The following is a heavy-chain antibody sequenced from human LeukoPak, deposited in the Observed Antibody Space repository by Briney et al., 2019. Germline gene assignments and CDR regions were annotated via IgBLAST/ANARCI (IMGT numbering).Heavy chain of an antibody. CDR1: GYRFTDYW. V-gene: IGHV5-51*01. J-gene: IGHJ5*02. CDR3: ARRGYSGYDGAWFDP. D-gene: IGHD5-12*01. Sequence: GESLKISCKASGYRFTDYWIGWVRQMPGKGLEWMGIVFPGDSETRNNPSFQGQVTISVDKSISTAYLQWSSLKASDTAMYYCARRGYSGYDGAWFDPWGQGTLVTVSS. CDR2: VFPGDSET.